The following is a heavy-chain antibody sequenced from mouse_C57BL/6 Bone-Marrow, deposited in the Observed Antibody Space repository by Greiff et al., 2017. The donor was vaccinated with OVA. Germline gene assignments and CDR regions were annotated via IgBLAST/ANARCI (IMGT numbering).Heavy chain of an antibody. CDR1: GFSLTSYA. Sequence: QVQLKESGPGLVAPSQRLSITCTVSGFSLTSYAISWVRQPPGKGLEWLGVIWTGGGTNYNSALKSRLSISKDNSKSQVFLKMNSLQTDDTARYYCARKGYYYGSSYVWYFDVWGTGTTVTVSS. D-gene: IGHD1-1*01. V-gene: IGHV2-9-1*01. CDR2: IWTGGGT. J-gene: IGHJ1*03. CDR3: ARKGYYYGSSYVWYFDV.